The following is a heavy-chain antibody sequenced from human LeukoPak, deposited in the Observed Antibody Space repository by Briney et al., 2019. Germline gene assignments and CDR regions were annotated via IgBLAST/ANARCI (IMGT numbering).Heavy chain of an antibody. J-gene: IGHJ5*02. D-gene: IGHD6-13*01. V-gene: IGHV4-59*08. CDR3: ARLGYSSSWYKLDH. CDR1: GGSISNYH. Sequence: SETLSLTCTVAGGSISNYHWSWIRQPPGKGLEWIGYIYSSGSTNYNPSLESRLTISVDTPKNQLSLRLRSVTAADTAVYYCARLGYSSSWYKLDHWGQGTLVTVSS. CDR2: IYSSGST.